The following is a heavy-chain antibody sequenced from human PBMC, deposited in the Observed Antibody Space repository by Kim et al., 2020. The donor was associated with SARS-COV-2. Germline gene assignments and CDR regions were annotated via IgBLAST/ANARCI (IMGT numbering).Heavy chain of an antibody. V-gene: IGHV1-18*01. CDR2: ISAYNGNT. D-gene: IGHD3-3*01. CDR1: GYTFTSYG. CDR3: ARDGRRFLEWLATYYFDY. J-gene: IGHJ4*02. Sequence: ASVKVSCKASGYTFTSYGISWVRQAPGQGLEWMGWISAYNGNTNYAQKLLGRVTMTTDTSTSTAYMELRSLRSDDTAVYYCARDGRRFLEWLATYYFDYWGQGTLVTVSS.